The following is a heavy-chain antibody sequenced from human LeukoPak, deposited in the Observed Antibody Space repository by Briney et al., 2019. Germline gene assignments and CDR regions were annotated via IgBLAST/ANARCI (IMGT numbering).Heavy chain of an antibody. CDR1: GGSISSYY. D-gene: IGHD6-19*01. Sequence: SEALSLTCTVSGGSISSYYWSWIRQPPGKGLEWIGYIYYSGSTNYNPSLKSRVTISVDTSKNQFSLKVSSVTAADTAVYYCARDSGPRFDHWGQGTLVTVSS. J-gene: IGHJ4*02. V-gene: IGHV4-59*01. CDR2: IYYSGST. CDR3: ARDSGPRFDH.